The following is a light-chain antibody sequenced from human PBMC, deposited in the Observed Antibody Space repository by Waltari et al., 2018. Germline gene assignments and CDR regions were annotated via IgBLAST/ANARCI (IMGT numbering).Light chain of an antibody. CDR3: SSYAGNNYGV. CDR1: SSDVGGYTY. J-gene: IGLJ1*01. V-gene: IGLV2-8*01. CDR2: EVT. Sequence: QSALPQPPSASGSPGQSVTISCTGISSDVGGYTYVSWYQQHPGKAPKLMIYEVTKRPSGVPDRFSGSKSGNTASLTVSGLQAEDEADYYCSSYAGNNYGVFGTGTKVTVL.